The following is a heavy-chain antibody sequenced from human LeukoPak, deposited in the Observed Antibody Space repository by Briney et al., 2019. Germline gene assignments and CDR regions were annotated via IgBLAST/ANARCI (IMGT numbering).Heavy chain of an antibody. Sequence: GGSLRLSCAASGFTFSSYPMHWVRQAPGKGLEWVAVVSYDGGNKYYADSVKGRFTISRDNSKNNVYLQMYSLRVEDTSIYYCVRDYNWGFDYWGQGTVVTVSS. CDR3: VRDYNWGFDY. D-gene: IGHD1-1*01. V-gene: IGHV3-30*04. CDR2: VSYDGGNK. J-gene: IGHJ4*02. CDR1: GFTFSSYP.